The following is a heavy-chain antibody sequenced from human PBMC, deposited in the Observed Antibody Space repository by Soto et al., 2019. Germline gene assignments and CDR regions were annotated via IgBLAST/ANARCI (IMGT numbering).Heavy chain of an antibody. D-gene: IGHD3-22*01. CDR2: ISGSGGST. CDR3: ASNYDSSGSDYYFDY. V-gene: IGHV3-23*01. J-gene: IGHJ4*02. Sequence: PGGSLRLSCAASGFTFSSYAMSWVRQAPGKGLKWVSAISGSGGSTYYADSVKGRFTISRDNSKNTLYLQMNSLRAEDTAVYYWASNYDSSGSDYYFDYWGQGTLVTVSS. CDR1: GFTFSSYA.